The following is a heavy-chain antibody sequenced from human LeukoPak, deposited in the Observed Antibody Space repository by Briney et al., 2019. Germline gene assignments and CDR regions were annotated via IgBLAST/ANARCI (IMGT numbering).Heavy chain of an antibody. CDR1: GYTFTGYF. Sequence: ASVKVSCKASGYTFTGYFMHWVRQAPGQGLEWMGWINPNSGGTNYAQKFQGRVTLTRDTSISTAYMELSRLRSDDTAVYYCAREEGIVVVVARSSAFDIWGQGTMVTVSS. V-gene: IGHV1-2*02. CDR3: AREEGIVVVVARSSAFDI. D-gene: IGHD2-15*01. CDR2: INPNSGGT. J-gene: IGHJ3*02.